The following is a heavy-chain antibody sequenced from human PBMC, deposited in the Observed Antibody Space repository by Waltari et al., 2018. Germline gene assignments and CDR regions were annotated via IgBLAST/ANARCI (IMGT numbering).Heavy chain of an antibody. V-gene: IGHV1-2*06. Sequence: QVQLVQSGAEVKKPGASVKVSCKASGYTFTGYYMHWVRQAPGQGLEWMGRINPNSGGTNYAQKFQGRVTMTRDTSISTAYMELSRLRSDDTAVYYCAQQWDYYDSSGYYRDYWGQGTLVTVSS. CDR1: GYTFTGYY. CDR2: INPNSGGT. CDR3: AQQWDYYDSSGYYRDY. J-gene: IGHJ4*02. D-gene: IGHD3-22*01.